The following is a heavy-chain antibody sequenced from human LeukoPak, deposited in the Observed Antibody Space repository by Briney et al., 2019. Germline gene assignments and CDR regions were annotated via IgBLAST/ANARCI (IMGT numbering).Heavy chain of an antibody. V-gene: IGHV1-69*13. J-gene: IGHJ4*02. D-gene: IGHD6-13*01. CDR2: IIPIFGTA. Sequence: SVTVSCKASGGTFSSYAISWVRQAPGQGLEWMGGIIPIFGTANYAQKFQGRVTITADESTSTAYMELSSLRSEDTAVYYCARDHKAAAGTVDYWGQGTLVTVSS. CDR3: ARDHKAAAGTVDY. CDR1: GGTFSSYA.